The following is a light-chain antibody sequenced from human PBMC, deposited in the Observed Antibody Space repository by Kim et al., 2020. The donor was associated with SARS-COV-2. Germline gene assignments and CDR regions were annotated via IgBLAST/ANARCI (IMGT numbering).Light chain of an antibody. CDR2: GAS. Sequence: SPGERATRSCRASQTVISNYLAWYQQKPGQAPRLVIYGASSRATGIPDRFSGSGSRTDFTLTISRLEPEDFAVYYCQQYGSSSLTFGGATKVEIK. V-gene: IGKV3-20*01. J-gene: IGKJ4*01. CDR3: QQYGSSSLT. CDR1: QTVISNY.